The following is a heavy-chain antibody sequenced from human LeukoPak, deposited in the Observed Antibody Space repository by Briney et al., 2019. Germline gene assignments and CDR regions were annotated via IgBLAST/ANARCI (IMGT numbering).Heavy chain of an antibody. V-gene: IGHV3-30*19. J-gene: IGHJ4*02. CDR3: ARGNDYGL. Sequence: GGSLRLSCATSGSIFATYGIHWVRQAPGKGLEWVAVISYDGSNKYYADSVKGRFTISRDNSKNTLYLQMNSLRAEDTAVYYCARGNDYGLWGQGTLVTVSS. CDR1: GSIFATYG. CDR2: ISYDGSNK. D-gene: IGHD4-17*01.